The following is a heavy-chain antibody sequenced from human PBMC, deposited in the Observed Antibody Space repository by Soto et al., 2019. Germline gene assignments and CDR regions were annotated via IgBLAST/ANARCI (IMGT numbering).Heavy chain of an antibody. CDR1: GYSFTGLD. D-gene: IGHD1-26*01. Sequence: GASVKVSCKASGYSFTGLDINWVRQPTGQGLEWMGWMEPSSGRTGYAQKFQGRVTMTRDTSINTAYMELSSLTSDDTAFYYCARGVTAGVDYWGQGTLVTVSS. CDR2: MEPSSGRT. J-gene: IGHJ4*02. CDR3: ARGVTAGVDY. V-gene: IGHV1-8*01.